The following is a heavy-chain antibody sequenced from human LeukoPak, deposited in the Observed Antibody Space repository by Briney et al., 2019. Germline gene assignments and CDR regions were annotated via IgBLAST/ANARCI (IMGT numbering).Heavy chain of an antibody. Sequence: PGGSLRLSCAASGFTFSSYAMSWVRQAPGKGLEWVSAISGSGGSTYYADSVKGRFTISRDNSKNTLYLQMNSLRAEDTAVYYXXXXXXXXXXAATHGMDVWGQGTTVTVSS. CDR1: GFTFSSYA. D-gene: IGHD2-15*01. CDR2: ISGSGGST. V-gene: IGHV3-23*01. CDR3: XXXXXXXXXAATHGMDV. J-gene: IGHJ6*02.